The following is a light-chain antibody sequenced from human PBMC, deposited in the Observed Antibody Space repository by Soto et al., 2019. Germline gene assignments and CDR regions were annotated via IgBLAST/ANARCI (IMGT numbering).Light chain of an antibody. CDR1: QSISSW. Sequence: DIQMTQSPSSVSASVGDRVTITCRASQSISSWLAWYQQKPGTVPKLLIYAASSLPSGGPSRFSGSGARTEITLTITSLQHEDFGTYYCQHGDSFPITFGQGTRLEIK. J-gene: IGKJ5*01. CDR2: AAS. V-gene: IGKV1-12*01. CDR3: QHGDSFPIT.